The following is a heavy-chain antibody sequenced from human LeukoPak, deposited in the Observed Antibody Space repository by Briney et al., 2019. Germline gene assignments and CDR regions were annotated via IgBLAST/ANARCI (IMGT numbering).Heavy chain of an antibody. CDR1: GYTFTGYY. Sequence: ASVKVSCKASGYTFTGYYMHWVRQAPGQGLEWMGWINPNSGGTNYAQKFQGWVTMTRDTSISTAYMELSRLRSDDTAVYYCARAGQRRRSGIAAAGLFDYWGQGTLVTVSS. CDR3: ARAGQRRRSGIAAAGLFDY. V-gene: IGHV1-2*04. D-gene: IGHD6-13*01. CDR2: INPNSGGT. J-gene: IGHJ4*02.